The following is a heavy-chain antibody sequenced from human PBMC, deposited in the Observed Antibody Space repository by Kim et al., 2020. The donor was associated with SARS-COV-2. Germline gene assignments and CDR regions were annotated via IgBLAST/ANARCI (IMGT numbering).Heavy chain of an antibody. D-gene: IGHD3-22*01. Sequence: GGSLRLSCAASRFTFSRFGMHWVRLAPGKGLERLALISVDGTTKYYADSVKGRFTISRDNSKNTLYLQMNSLRIEDTAVYYCATSPNYYDSNGYYPYYFDYWGQGTLVTVSS. CDR3: ATSPNYYDSNGYYPYYFDY. CDR2: ISVDGTTK. CDR1: RFTFSRFG. J-gene: IGHJ4*02. V-gene: IGHV3-30*03.